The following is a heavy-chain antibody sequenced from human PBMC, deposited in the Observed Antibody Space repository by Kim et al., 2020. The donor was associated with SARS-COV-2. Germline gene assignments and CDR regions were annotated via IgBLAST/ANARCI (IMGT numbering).Heavy chain of an antibody. CDR1: GFTFSSYA. D-gene: IGHD3-9*01. V-gene: IGHV3-23*01. Sequence: GGSLRLSCAASGFTFSSYAMSWVRQAPGKGLEWVSAISGSGGSTYYADSVKGRFTISRDNSKNTLYLQMNSLRAEDTAVYYCAKVPPRTYYDILTGPIDYWGQGTLVTVSS. CDR2: ISGSGGST. CDR3: AKVPPRTYYDILTGPIDY. J-gene: IGHJ4*02.